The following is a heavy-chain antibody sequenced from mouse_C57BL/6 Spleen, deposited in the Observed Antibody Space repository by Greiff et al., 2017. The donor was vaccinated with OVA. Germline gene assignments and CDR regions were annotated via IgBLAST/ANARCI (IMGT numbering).Heavy chain of an antibody. Sequence: QVQLQQPGAELVKPGASVKMSCKASGYTFTSYWITWVKQRPGQGLEWIGDIYPGSGSTNYNEKFKSKATLTVDTSSSTAYMQLSSLTTEDSAVYYCARGITTVVATGFDFDYWGQGTTLTVSS. V-gene: IGHV1-55*01. J-gene: IGHJ2*01. CDR2: IYPGSGST. CDR3: ARGITTVVATGFDFDY. D-gene: IGHD1-1*01. CDR1: GYTFTSYW.